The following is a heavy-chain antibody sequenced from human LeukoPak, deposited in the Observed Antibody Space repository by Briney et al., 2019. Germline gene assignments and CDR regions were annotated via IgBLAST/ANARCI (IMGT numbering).Heavy chain of an antibody. CDR1: GYTFTGYY. V-gene: IGHV1-2*06. CDR3: ARVGGYSSGGSCYSNFDY. Sequence: ASVKVSCKASGYTFTGYYMHWVRQAPGQGLEWIGRIDPDSGGTNYAQKFQGRVTMTRDTSISTAYMELSRLRSDDTAVYYCARVGGYSSGGSCYSNFDYWGQGTLVTVSS. D-gene: IGHD2-15*01. J-gene: IGHJ4*02. CDR2: IDPDSGGT.